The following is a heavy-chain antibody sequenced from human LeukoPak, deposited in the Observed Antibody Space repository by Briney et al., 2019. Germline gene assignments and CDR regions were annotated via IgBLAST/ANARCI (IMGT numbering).Heavy chain of an antibody. CDR2: ISAGGGNT. CDR3: ARNTRGYSYGYGY. Sequence: PGGSLRLSCAASGFTFSSYAMTWVRQAPGKGLEWVSVISAGGGNTYYADSVKGRFTISRDNAKNSLYLQMNSLRAEDTAVYYCARNTRGYSYGYGYWGQGTLVTVSS. CDR1: GFTFSSYA. D-gene: IGHD5-18*01. J-gene: IGHJ4*02. V-gene: IGHV3-23*01.